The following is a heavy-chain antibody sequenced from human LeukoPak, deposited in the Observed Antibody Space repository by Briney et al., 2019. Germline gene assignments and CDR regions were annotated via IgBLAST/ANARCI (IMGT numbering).Heavy chain of an antibody. V-gene: IGHV3-30-3*01. CDR2: ISYDGSNK. CDR1: GFTFSSYA. D-gene: IGHD6-19*01. J-gene: IGHJ4*02. CDR3: AKGGGWYYFDY. Sequence: GGSLRLSCAASGFTFSSYAMHWVRQAPGKGLEWVAVISYDGSNKYYADSVKGRFTISRDNSKNTLYLQMNSLRAEDTAVYYCAKGGGWYYFDYWGQGTLVTVSS.